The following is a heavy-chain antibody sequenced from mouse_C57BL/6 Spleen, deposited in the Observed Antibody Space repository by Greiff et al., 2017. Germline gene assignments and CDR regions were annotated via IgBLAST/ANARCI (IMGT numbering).Heavy chain of an antibody. CDR1: GFTFSSYA. D-gene: IGHD2-3*01. CDR2: ISSGGDYI. J-gene: IGHJ4*01. Sequence: EVKVIESGEGLVKPGGSLKLSCAASGFTFSSYAMSWVRQTPEKRLEWVAYISSGGDYIYYADTVKGRFTISRDNARNTLYLQMSSLKSEDTAMYYCTRDGRSYAMDYWGQGTSVTVSS. CDR3: TRDGRSYAMDY. V-gene: IGHV5-9-1*02.